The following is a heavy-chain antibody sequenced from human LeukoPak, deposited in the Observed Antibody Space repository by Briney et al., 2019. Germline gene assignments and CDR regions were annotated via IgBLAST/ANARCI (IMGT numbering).Heavy chain of an antibody. CDR3: AKDLRGLILRYFDS. V-gene: IGHV3-23*01. CDR2: VGISGSDT. D-gene: IGHD3-16*01. J-gene: IGHJ4*02. Sequence: PGGSLRLSCAASGFTFSNYGMHWVRQAPGKGLEWVSTVGISGSDTYYADSVKGRFTISRDNSKNTLFLQMNSLGVEDTAVYYCAKDLRGLILRYFDSWGQGILVTVSS. CDR1: GFTFSNYG.